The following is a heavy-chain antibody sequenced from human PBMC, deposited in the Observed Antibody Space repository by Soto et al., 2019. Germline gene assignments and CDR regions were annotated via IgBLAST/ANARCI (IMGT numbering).Heavy chain of an antibody. D-gene: IGHD3-3*01. CDR1: GFTFSSYA. Sequence: GGSLRLSCAASGFTFSSYAMHWVRQAPGKGLEWVAVISYDGSNKYYADSVKGRFTISRDNSKNTLYLQMNSLRAEDTAVYYCARDDRASTIFGVVVYYYYGMDVWGQGTTVTVSS. J-gene: IGHJ6*02. CDR3: ARDDRASTIFGVVVYYYYGMDV. CDR2: ISYDGSNK. V-gene: IGHV3-30-3*01.